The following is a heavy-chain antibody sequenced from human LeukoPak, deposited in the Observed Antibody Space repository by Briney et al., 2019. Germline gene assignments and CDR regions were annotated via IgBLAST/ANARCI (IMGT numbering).Heavy chain of an antibody. D-gene: IGHD3-16*01. V-gene: IGHV4-39*07. CDR2: VPYSGST. CDR1: GVSISSGHYF. CDR3: ARQTIHTSLGGVPDYFDS. Sequence: SETLSLTCTVSGVSISSGHYFWAWIRQPPGRRLECIASVPYSGSTYYDPSFNGRVTLSVDTSKNQFSLRLNSVTAADTAVYYCARQTIHTSLGGVPDYFDSWGQGTPVTVSS. J-gene: IGHJ4*02.